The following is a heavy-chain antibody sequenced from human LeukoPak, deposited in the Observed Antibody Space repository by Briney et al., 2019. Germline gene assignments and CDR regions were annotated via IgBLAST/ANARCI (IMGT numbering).Heavy chain of an antibody. CDR3: AAGLVGATDFDY. CDR2: IYYSGST. J-gene: IGHJ4*02. D-gene: IGHD1-26*01. CDR1: GGSISSSSYY. V-gene: IGHV4-39*01. Sequence: SETLSLTCTVSGGSISSSSYYWGWIRQPPGKGLEWIGSIYYSGSTYYNPSLKSRVTISVDTSKNQFSLKLSSVTAADTAVYYCAAGLVGATDFDYWGQGTLVTVSS.